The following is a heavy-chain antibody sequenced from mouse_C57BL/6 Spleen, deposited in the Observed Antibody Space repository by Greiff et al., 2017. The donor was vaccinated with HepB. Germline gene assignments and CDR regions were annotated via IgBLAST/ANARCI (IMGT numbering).Heavy chain of an antibody. CDR3: ARRSQFITTVVAPAGFAY. CDR1: GYTFTSYG. V-gene: IGHV1-81*01. J-gene: IGHJ3*01. D-gene: IGHD1-1*01. Sequence: VQLQQSGAELARPGASVKLSCKASGYTFTSYGISWVKQRTGQGLEWIGEIYPRSGNTYYNEKFKGKATLTADKSSSTAYMELRSLTSEDSAVYFFARRSQFITTVVAPAGFAYWGQGTLVTVSA. CDR2: IYPRSGNT.